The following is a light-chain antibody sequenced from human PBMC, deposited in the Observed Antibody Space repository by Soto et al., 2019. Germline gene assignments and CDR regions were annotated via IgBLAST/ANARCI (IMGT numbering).Light chain of an antibody. CDR1: QGISSA. Sequence: SQFTRSPSSLSASVGDRVTITCRASQGISSALAWYQQKPGKAPKLLIYDASSLESGVPSRFSGSGSGTDFTLTISSLQPEDFATYYCQQFNSYPITFGQGTRLEIK. CDR3: QQFNSYPIT. J-gene: IGKJ5*01. V-gene: IGKV1-13*02. CDR2: DAS.